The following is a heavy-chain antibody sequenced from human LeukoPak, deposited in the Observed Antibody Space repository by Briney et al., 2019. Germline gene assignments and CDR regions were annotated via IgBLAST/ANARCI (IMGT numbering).Heavy chain of an antibody. V-gene: IGHV4-38-2*02. Sequence: SETLSLTCTVSGYSISSGYYWGWIRQPPGKGLEWIGSIYHSGSTYYNPSLKSRVTISVDTSKNQFSLKLSSVTAADTAVYYCARGRYCSSTSCPWYFDLWGRGTLVTVSS. J-gene: IGHJ2*01. CDR2: IYHSGST. CDR3: ARGRYCSSTSCPWYFDL. CDR1: GYSISSGYY. D-gene: IGHD2-2*01.